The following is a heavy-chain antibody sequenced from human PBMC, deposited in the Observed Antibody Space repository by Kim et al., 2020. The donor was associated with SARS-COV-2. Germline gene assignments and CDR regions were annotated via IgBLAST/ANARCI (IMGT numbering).Heavy chain of an antibody. V-gene: IGHV4-39*07. CDR3: ARVWGYSSSWYYFDY. J-gene: IGHJ4*02. CDR2: IYYSGST. CDR1: GGSISSSSYY. D-gene: IGHD6-13*01. Sequence: SETLSLTCTVSGGSISSSSYYWGWIRQPPGKGLEWIGSIYYSGSTYYNPSLKSRVTISVDTSKNQFSLKLSSVTAADTAVYYCARVWGYSSSWYYFDYWGQGTLVTVSS.